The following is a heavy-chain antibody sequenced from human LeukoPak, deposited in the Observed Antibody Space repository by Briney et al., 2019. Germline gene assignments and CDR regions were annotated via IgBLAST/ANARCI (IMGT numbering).Heavy chain of an antibody. CDR1: GFTFSSYS. V-gene: IGHV3-21*01. Sequence: PGGSLRLSCAASGFTFSSYSMNWVRKAPGKGLEWVSSISSSSTYIYYTDSVKGRFTISRDNAKNSLYLQMNSLRAEDTAVYYCARETGSQYCSGGSCYSFNHYFDYWGQGTLVTVSS. CDR3: ARETGSQYCSGGSCYSFNHYFDY. J-gene: IGHJ4*02. CDR2: ISSSSTYI. D-gene: IGHD2-15*01.